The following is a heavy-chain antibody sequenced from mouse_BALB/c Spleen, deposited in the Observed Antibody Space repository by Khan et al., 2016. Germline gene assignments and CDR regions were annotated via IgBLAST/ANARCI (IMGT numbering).Heavy chain of an antibody. CDR3: ARGSYYGNCGYIMDY. V-gene: IGHV1-9*01. Sequence: QVQLQQTGAELMKPGASVKISCKATGYTFSNYWIEWVKQRPGHGLEWIGEILSGSGSNNYNEKFKGKATLTADTSSNTAYMQLSSLTSEESAVXYCARGSYYGNCGYIMDYWGRGTSVSVSS. J-gene: IGHJ4*01. CDR1: GYTFSNYW. CDR2: ILSGSGSN. D-gene: IGHD2-1*01.